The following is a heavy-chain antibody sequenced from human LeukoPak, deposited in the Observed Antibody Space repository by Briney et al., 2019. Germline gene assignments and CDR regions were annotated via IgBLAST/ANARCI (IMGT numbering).Heavy chain of an antibody. CDR3: ARDGGSAMPFDY. CDR1: GFTFSTYW. CDR2: IRQDGSDK. D-gene: IGHD2-2*01. J-gene: IGHJ4*02. Sequence: GGSLRLSCAASGFTFSTYWMSWVRQAPGRGLEWVANIRQDGSDKYYVDSVKGRFTISRDNAKNSLYLQMNSLRAEDTAVYYCARDGGSAMPFDYWGQGTLVTVSS. V-gene: IGHV3-7*01.